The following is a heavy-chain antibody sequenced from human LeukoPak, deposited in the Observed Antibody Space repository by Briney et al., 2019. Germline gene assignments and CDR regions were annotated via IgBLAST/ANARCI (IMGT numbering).Heavy chain of an antibody. CDR3: ARATLVGYFSYFYMDG. CDR1: GDSISSHY. CDR2: ISSSGST. D-gene: IGHD1-26*01. J-gene: IGHJ6*03. V-gene: IGHV4-59*11. Sequence: SETLSLTCFVSGDSISSHYWNWIRQPPGKGLEWVGYISSSGSTNYNPSLQSRITVSIDTSKNQFSLNLSSVTAADTAVYYCARATLVGYFSYFYMDGWGKGTTVPFSS.